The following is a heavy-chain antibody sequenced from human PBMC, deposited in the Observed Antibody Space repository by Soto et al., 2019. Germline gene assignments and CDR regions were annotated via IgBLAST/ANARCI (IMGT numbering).Heavy chain of an antibody. Sequence: QVQLVQSGGEVKRPGASVKVSCKTSGYSFACLGITWVRQAPGQGLEWMGWISCYTGYANYPDRFEHRVSLSTDASTTTAFMELRSLISDDTAVYYYARDTRNYVDYLGEVAHVTVAS. V-gene: IGHV1-18*01. D-gene: IGHD3-16*01. CDR2: ISCYTGYA. J-gene: IGHJ4*02. CDR3: ARDTRNYVDY. CDR1: GYSFACLG.